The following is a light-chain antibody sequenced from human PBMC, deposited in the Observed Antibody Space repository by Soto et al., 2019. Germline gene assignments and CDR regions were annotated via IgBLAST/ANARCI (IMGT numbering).Light chain of an antibody. CDR3: TSYTTGYTEV. Sequence: QSALSQPASVSGSPGQSITISCTGTSNDVGYYNYVSWYQQHPGQAPKLMISEVTTRPSGVSDRFSGSKSGNTASLTISRLQDEDEAHYYCTSYTTGYTEVFGRGTKLTVL. CDR1: SNDVGYYNY. J-gene: IGLJ3*02. V-gene: IGLV2-14*01. CDR2: EVT.